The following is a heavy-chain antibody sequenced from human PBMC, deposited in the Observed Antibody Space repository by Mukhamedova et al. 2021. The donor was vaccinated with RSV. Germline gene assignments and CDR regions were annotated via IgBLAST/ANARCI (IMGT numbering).Heavy chain of an antibody. CDR3: VRGPSGSYKDYFDY. CDR2: SRSDYI. Sequence: SRSDYIYYADSVRGRFTISRDNAKNSLYLQMNTLRAEDTAVYYCVRGPSGSYKDYFDYWGQGTLVTVSS. J-gene: IGHJ4*02. V-gene: IGHV3-21*01. D-gene: IGHD1-26*01.